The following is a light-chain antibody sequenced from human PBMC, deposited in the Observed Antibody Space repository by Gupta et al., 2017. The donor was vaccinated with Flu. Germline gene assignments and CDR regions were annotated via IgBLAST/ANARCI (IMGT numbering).Light chain of an antibody. J-gene: IGLJ3*02. CDR3: GTWDSSLSTGV. CDR1: SSNMGDHY. CDR2: DDV. V-gene: IGLV1-51*01. Sequence: KVTISCSGSSSNMGDHYVSWYQQFPGTAPKLLIYDDVKRPSGIPDRFSGSKSGPSATLGITGLQTGDEAGYYCGTWDSSLSTGVFGGGTELTV.